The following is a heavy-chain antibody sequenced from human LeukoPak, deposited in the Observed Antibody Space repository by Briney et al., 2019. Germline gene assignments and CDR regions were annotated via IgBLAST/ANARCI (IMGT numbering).Heavy chain of an antibody. J-gene: IGHJ6*02. CDR3: ARDWDSSSWYAYYYYGMDV. D-gene: IGHD6-13*01. CDR1: GYTFTSYG. CDR2: ISAYNGNT. V-gene: IGHV1-18*01. Sequence: EASVKVSCTASGYTFTSYGISWVRQAPGQGLEWMGWISAYNGNTNYAQKLQGRVTMTTDTSTSTAYMELRSLRSDDTAVYYCARDWDSSSWYAYYYYGMDVWGQGTTVTVSS.